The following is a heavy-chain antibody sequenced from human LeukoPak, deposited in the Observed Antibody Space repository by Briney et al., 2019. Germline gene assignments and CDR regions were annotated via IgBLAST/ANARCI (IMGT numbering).Heavy chain of an antibody. CDR1: SGSFSGWY. CDR2: INHSETT. Sequence: PSETLSLTCAVYSGSFSGWYWTWIRQPPGKGLEWIGEINHSETTNYNPSLKSRVTISIDTSKKQFSLKLSSVTAADTAVYYCARGGRLLWFGELSNHFDYWGQGTLVTVSS. J-gene: IGHJ4*02. CDR3: ARGGRLLWFGELSNHFDY. V-gene: IGHV4-34*01. D-gene: IGHD3-10*01.